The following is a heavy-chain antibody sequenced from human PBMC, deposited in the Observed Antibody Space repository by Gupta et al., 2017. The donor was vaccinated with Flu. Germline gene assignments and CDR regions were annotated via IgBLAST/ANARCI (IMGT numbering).Heavy chain of an antibody. D-gene: IGHD4-17*01. CDR3: ARPPLNYGDYDAYMDV. V-gene: IGHV3-48*03. J-gene: IGHJ6*03. CDR2: ISSSGSTI. Sequence: PGKGLEWVSYISSSGSTIYYADSVKGRFTISRDNAKNSLYLQMNSLRAEDTAVYYCARPPLNYGDYDAYMDVWGKGTTVTVSS.